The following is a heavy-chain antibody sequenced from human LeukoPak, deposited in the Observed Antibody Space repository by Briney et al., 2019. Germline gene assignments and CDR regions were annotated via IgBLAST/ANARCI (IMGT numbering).Heavy chain of an antibody. Sequence: GGSLRLSCAASGFTFRNYVIHWVRQAPGKGLEWVAVTSSDLNVKLYADSVKGRFTISRDNSKSTLYLQMNSLRVEDTAIYYCAREAFYKSGWYSLFGHWGQGTLVTVSS. V-gene: IGHV3-30-3*01. D-gene: IGHD6-19*01. CDR1: GFTFRNYV. CDR2: TSSDLNVK. CDR3: AREAFYKSGWYSLFGH. J-gene: IGHJ4*02.